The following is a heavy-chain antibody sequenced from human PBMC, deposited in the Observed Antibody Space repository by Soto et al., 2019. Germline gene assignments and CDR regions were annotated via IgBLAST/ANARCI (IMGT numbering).Heavy chain of an antibody. D-gene: IGHD3-10*02. CDR2: FYTSGRI. CDR1: GASISSYY. Sequence: PSGTLSLTCTVSGASISSYYWSWIRQPAGKGLEWVGRFYTSGRINYNPSLKSRVTMSVDTSKNQFSLKLSSVTAADTAVYYCARVSRLLCRFDPWGQGTLVTV. J-gene: IGHJ5*02. V-gene: IGHV4-4*07. CDR3: ARVSRLLCRFDP.